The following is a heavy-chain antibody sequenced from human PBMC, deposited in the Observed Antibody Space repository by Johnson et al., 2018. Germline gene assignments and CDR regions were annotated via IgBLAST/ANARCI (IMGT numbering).Heavy chain of an antibody. V-gene: IGHV3-21*04. J-gene: IGHJ6*03. CDR3: AYDSSGYYLYMDV. D-gene: IGHD3-22*01. Sequence: VQLVQSGGGLVKPGGSLRLSCAASGFTFSSYSMNWVRQAPGKGLEWVSSISSSSRYIYYADSVKGRFTISRDNAKNSLYLQMNSLRAEDTALYYCAYDSSGYYLYMDVWGKGTTVTVSS. CDR2: ISSSSRYI. CDR1: GFTFSSYS.